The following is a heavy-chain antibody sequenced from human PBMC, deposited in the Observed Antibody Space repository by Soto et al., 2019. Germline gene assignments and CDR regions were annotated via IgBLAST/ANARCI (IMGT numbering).Heavy chain of an antibody. D-gene: IGHD6-13*01. CDR3: ARDFLAAAGFFYGMDV. CDR2: IIPIFGTA. V-gene: IGHV1-69*13. Sequence: SVKVSCKASGGTFSSYAISYVRQAPGQGLEWMGGIIPIFGTANYAQKFQGRVTITADESTSTAYMELSSLRSEDTAVYYCARDFLAAAGFFYGMDVWGQGPTVTVSS. J-gene: IGHJ6*02. CDR1: GGTFSSYA.